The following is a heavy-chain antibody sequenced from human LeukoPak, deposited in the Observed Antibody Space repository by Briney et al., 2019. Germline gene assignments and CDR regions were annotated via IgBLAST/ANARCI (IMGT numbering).Heavy chain of an antibody. CDR2: IKQDGSEK. CDR3: ARATSYADSSGWYVYYYYYYYMDV. CDR1: KFTFSSYG. Sequence: PGGSLRLSCTASKFTFSSYGMSWVRQAPGKGLEWVANIKQDGSEKYYVDSVKGRFTISRDNAKNSLYLQMNSLRAEDTAVYYCARATSYADSSGWYVYYYYYYYMDVWGKGTTVTISS. J-gene: IGHJ6*03. V-gene: IGHV3-7*04. D-gene: IGHD6-19*01.